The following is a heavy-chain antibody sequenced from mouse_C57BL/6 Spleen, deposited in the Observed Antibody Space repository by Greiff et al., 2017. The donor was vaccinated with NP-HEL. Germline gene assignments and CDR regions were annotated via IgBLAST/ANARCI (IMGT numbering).Heavy chain of an antibody. CDR1: GFTFSDYG. V-gene: IGHV5-17*01. CDR3: ARPYGYDPYAMDY. J-gene: IGHJ4*01. D-gene: IGHD2-2*01. Sequence: EVKLVESGGGLVKPGGSLKLSCAASGFTFSDYGMHWVRQAPEKGLEWVAYISSGSSTIYYADTVKGRFTISRDNAKNTLFLQMTSLRSEDTAMYYCARPYGYDPYAMDYWGQGTSVTVSS. CDR2: ISSGSSTI.